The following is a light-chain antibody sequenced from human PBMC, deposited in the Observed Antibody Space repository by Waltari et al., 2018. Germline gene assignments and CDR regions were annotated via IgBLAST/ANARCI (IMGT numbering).Light chain of an antibody. J-gene: IGLJ3*02. CDR3: QTGGHGTWV. CDR2: VNRDGSH. V-gene: IGLV4-69*01. CDR1: SGHISTV. Sequence: QLVLTQSPSASASLGASVQLTCPLSSGHISTVIPWLPQPPRKGPRYLMKVNRDGSHSKGDDIPDRFSGSSSGAERYLTISSLQSEDEADYYCQTGGHGTWVFGGGTKLTVL.